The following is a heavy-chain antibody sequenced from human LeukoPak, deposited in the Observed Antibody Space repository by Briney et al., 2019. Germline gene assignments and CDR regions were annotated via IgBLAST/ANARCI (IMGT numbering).Heavy chain of an antibody. CDR1: GYSFSNYW. CDR2: IYPGGSHI. J-gene: IGHJ3*02. CDR3: ARPTSQTTVTSGDDDAFHI. V-gene: IGHV5-51*01. D-gene: IGHD4-17*01. Sequence: GESLKISCKGSGYSFSNYWIGWVRQMPGKGLEWMGIIYPGGSHIRYSPSFQGQVTISADKSISTAYLQWSSLEASDTAIYYCARPTSQTTVTSGDDDAFHIWGRGTMVTVSS.